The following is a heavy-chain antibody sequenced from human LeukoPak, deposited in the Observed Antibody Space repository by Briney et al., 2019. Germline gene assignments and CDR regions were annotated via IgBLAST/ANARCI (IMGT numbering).Heavy chain of an antibody. D-gene: IGHD3-22*01. V-gene: IGHV5-51*01. J-gene: IGHJ4*02. CDR1: GXSFSGYC. Sequence: KPGESLKISFKGSGXSFSGYCIAWVRQMPGKGLEWMGIIYPADSDTRYSPSFQGQVTISADKSITTAYLQWSSLQASDTAMYYCATPHDATAYYYDSSGYFYWGQGTLVTVSS. CDR3: ATPHDATAYYYDSSGYFY. CDR2: IYPADSDT.